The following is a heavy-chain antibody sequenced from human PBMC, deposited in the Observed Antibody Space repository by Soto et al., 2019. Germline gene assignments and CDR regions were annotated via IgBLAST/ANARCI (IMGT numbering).Heavy chain of an antibody. V-gene: IGHV3-9*01. J-gene: IGHJ4*02. CDR2: ISWNSGNI. CDR1: GFTFDDYA. Sequence: GGSLRLSCAASGFTFDDYAMHWVRQAPGKGLEWVSGISWNSGNIVYADSVKGRFTISRDNAKNSLYLQMNSLSAEDTALYYCAKDSLSNPQIPRFDSWGQGTLVTVSS. D-gene: IGHD3-3*02. CDR3: AKDSLSNPQIPRFDS.